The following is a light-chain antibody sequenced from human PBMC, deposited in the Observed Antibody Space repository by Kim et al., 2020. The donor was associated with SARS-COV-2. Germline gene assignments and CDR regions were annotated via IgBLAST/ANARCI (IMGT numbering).Light chain of an antibody. CDR2: GKN. V-gene: IGLV3-19*01. CDR3: NSRDSSGNHWV. Sequence: SALTQDPAVSVALGQTVRITCQGDSLRSYYASWYQQKPGQAPVLVIYGKNNRPSGIPDRFSGSSSGNTASLTITGAQAEDEADYYCNSRDSSGNHWVFGGGTKVTVL. CDR1: SLRSYY. J-gene: IGLJ3*02.